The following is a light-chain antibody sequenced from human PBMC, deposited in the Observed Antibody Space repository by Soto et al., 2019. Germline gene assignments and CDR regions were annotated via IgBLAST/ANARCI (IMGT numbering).Light chain of an antibody. J-gene: IGKJ1*01. CDR3: QQSYNTPRT. CDR2: AAS. CDR1: QSISSW. Sequence: DIQMTQSPSTLSASAGDRVTITCRASQSISSWLAWYQQKPGEAPKLLISAASSLETGVPSRFSGSGSGTDFTLTITSLQPEDFATYYCQQSYNTPRTFGQGTKVDIK. V-gene: IGKV1-39*01.